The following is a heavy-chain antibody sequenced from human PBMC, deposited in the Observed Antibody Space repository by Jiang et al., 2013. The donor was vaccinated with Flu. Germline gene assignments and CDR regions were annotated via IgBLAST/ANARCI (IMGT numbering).Heavy chain of an antibody. J-gene: IGHJ4*02. Sequence: GSGLVKPSETLSLTCAVSGYSISSGYYWGWIQQPPGKGLEWIGSIYHSGSTYYNPSLKSRVTISVDTSKNQFSLKLSSVTAADTAVYYCARDRNFDYWGQGTLVTVSS. V-gene: IGHV4-38-2*02. CDR3: ARDRNFDY. CDR2: IYHSGST. CDR1: GYSISSGYY.